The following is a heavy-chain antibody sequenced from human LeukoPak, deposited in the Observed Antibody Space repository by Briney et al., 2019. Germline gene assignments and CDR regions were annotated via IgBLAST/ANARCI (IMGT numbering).Heavy chain of an antibody. CDR1: GFTFSTYA. D-gene: IGHD4-17*01. CDR3: AKYAPPTTALTRFFDD. V-gene: IGHV3-23*01. Sequence: GGSLRLSCAASGFTFSTYAMSWVRQTPGKGLEWVSVISAGNDIVYADSVKGRFSISRDSSKNTLYLQVNSLRVEDTAVYYCAKYAPPTTALTRFFDDWGQGTLVTVSS. J-gene: IGHJ4*02. CDR2: ISAGNDI.